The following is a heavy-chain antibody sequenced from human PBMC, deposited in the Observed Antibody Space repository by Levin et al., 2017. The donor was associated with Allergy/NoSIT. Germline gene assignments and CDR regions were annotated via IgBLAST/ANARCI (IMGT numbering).Heavy chain of an antibody. D-gene: IGHD2-15*01. J-gene: IGHJ4*02. CDR1: GFTFSSYA. Sequence: PGGSLRLSCAASGFTFSSYAMSWVRQAPGKGLEWVSAISGSGGSTYYADSVKGRFTISRDNSKNTLYLQMNSLRAEDTAVYYCAKCRHYCSGGSCHPTDHFDYWGQGTLVTVSS. CDR3: AKCRHYCSGGSCHPTDHFDY. V-gene: IGHV3-23*01. CDR2: ISGSGGST.